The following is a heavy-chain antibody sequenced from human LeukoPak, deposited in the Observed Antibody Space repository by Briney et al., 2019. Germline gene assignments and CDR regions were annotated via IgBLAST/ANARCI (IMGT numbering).Heavy chain of an antibody. V-gene: IGHV6-1*01. CDR3: ARRRYYDYTGFFDY. CDR1: GDSVSSNSAS. D-gene: IGHD3-22*01. Sequence: SQTLSLTCAISGDSVSSNSASWNWFRESPSRGLGWLGGTFYTSKWNNDYAVSVKSRITINPDTSKNHFSLQLNSVTPEDTAVYYCARRRYYDYTGFFDYWGQGTLVTVSS. J-gene: IGHJ4*02. CDR2: TFYTSKWNN.